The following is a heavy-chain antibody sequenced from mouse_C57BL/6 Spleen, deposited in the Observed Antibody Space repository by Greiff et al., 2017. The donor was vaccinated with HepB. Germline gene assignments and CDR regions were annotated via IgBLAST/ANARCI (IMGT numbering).Heavy chain of an antibody. CDR3: ARGGGYYFWYFDV. J-gene: IGHJ1*02. CDR2: INYDGSST. Sequence: EVKLVESEGGLVQPGSSMKLSCTASGFTFSDYYMAWVRQVPEKGLEWVANINYDGSSTYYLDSLKSRFIISRDNAKNILYLQMSSLKSEDTATYYCARGGGYYFWYFDVWGTGTTVTVSS. D-gene: IGHD2-3*01. V-gene: IGHV5-16*01. CDR1: GFTFSDYY.